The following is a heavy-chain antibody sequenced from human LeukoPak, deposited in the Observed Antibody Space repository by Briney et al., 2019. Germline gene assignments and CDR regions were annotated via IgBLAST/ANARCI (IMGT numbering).Heavy chain of an antibody. CDR1: GFTFSSYA. J-gene: IGHJ6*02. CDR2: ISFDGSNK. CDR3: ANGPRIGEV. Sequence: GGSLRLSCAVSGFTFSSYAVHWVRQAPGKGLEWVAVISFDGSNKYYADSVKGRFTISRDNSKNTLYLQMNSLRADDTAIYYCANGPRIGEVWGQGTTVTVS. D-gene: IGHD2-15*01. V-gene: IGHV3-30*18.